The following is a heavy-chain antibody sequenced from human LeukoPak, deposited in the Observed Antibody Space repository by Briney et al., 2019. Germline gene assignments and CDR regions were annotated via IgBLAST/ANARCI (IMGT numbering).Heavy chain of an antibody. CDR1: GFTFKDYD. V-gene: IGHV3-13*01. CDR2: IGSGGYT. D-gene: IGHD6-19*01. J-gene: IGHJ4*02. Sequence: GGSLRLSCVVSGFTFKDYDIHWVRQTTGKGLEWVSAIGSGGYTYYADSVRGRFTISREDAETSLSLQMNNLRAEDTTVNYCVRQPDSGRYGFDHWGQGTLVTVSS. CDR3: VRQPDSGRYGFDH.